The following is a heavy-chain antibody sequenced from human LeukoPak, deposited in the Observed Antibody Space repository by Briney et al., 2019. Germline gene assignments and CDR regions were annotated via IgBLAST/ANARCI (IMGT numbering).Heavy chain of an antibody. CDR2: INPNSGGT. Sequence: GASVKVSCKASVYTFTGYYMHWGRQAPGQGLEWMGWINPNSGGTNYAQKFQGRVTMTRDTSISTAYMELSRLRSDDTAVYYCAREGYYYGSGSSYRSGAFDIWGQGTMVTVSS. J-gene: IGHJ3*02. V-gene: IGHV1-2*02. CDR3: AREGYYYGSGSSYRSGAFDI. CDR1: VYTFTGYY. D-gene: IGHD3-10*01.